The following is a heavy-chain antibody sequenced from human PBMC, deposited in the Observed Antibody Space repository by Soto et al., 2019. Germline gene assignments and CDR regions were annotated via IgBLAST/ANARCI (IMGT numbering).Heavy chain of an antibody. CDR1: GGSISNGGLY. V-gene: IGHV4-31*03. CDR3: ARTTDSSGYFQFWFDP. J-gene: IGHJ5*02. D-gene: IGHD3-22*01. Sequence: SETLSLTCTESGGSISNGGLYWSWIRQYPGKGLEWNGYIHYRGSPYYNPSLESRVTISVDTSKNHFSLKLSSVTAADTAVYYCARTTDSSGYFQFWFDPWGQGTLVTVSS. CDR2: IHYRGSP.